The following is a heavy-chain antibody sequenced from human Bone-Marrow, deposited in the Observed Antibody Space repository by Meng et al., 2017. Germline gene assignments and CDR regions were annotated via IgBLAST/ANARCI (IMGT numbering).Heavy chain of an antibody. J-gene: IGHJ4*02. D-gene: IGHD3-22*01. Sequence: RVVESGGGLVKPGGSLILFCVASGFTFSTAWMSWARKARGKGLEGVGRIKDKSDGGTTDYAAPVKGRFTISRYDSKNMVYLQMISLKSEDTAVYYCSYYYDNNGGPKIFDYWGQGTLVTVSS. CDR2: IKDKSDGGTT. CDR1: GFTFSTAW. CDR3: SYYYDNNGGPKIFDY. V-gene: IGHV3-15*01.